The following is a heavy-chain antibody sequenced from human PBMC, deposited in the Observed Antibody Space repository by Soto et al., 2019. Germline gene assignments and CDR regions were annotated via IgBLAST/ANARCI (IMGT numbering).Heavy chain of an antibody. J-gene: IGHJ4*02. CDR1: GFTFGDYA. V-gene: IGHV3-49*04. CDR3: TRDLLVRYFDWLLYY. CDR2: IRSKAYGGTT. D-gene: IGHD3-9*01. Sequence: GGSLRLSCTASGFTFGDYAMSWVRQAPGKGLEWVGFIRSKAYGGTTEYAASVKGRFTISRDDSKSIAYLQMNSLKTEDTAVYYCTRDLLVRYFDWLLYYWGQGTLVTVSS.